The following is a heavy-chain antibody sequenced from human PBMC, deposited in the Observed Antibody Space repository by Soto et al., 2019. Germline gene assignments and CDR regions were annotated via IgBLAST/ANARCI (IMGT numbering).Heavy chain of an antibody. D-gene: IGHD2-15*01. V-gene: IGHV1-3*01. J-gene: IGHJ5*02. Sequence: ASLTVPWTGSGATLRIDTMNWVGQAPGQRLEWMGWINPDNGNTKSSQKFQDRVIITRDTSASTAYMDLSSLRSEDTAVYYCARGIATGQLDPWGQGTLVTISS. CDR1: GATLRIDT. CDR2: INPDNGNT. CDR3: ARGIATGQLDP.